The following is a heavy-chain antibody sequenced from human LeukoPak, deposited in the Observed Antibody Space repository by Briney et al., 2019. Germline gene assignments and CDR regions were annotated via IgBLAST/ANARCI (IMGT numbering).Heavy chain of an antibody. Sequence: SETLSLTCTVSGGSISSSSYYWGWIRRPPGKGLEWIGTTYHSGTSNYNPSLKSRVTISVDTSKNQFSLKLSSVTAADTAVYYCARGYCSGGSCYSYYYYNYMDVWGKGTTVTVSS. CDR2: TYHSGTS. D-gene: IGHD2-15*01. CDR1: GGSISSSSYY. CDR3: ARGYCSGGSCYSYYYYNYMDV. V-gene: IGHV4-39*07. J-gene: IGHJ6*03.